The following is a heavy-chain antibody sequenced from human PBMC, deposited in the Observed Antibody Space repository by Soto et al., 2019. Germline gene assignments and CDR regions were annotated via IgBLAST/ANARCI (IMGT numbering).Heavy chain of an antibody. CDR2: IIPILDIP. V-gene: IGHV1-69*02. D-gene: IGHD2-8*02. CDR1: GGTFSRYT. CDR3: ASHFTGVLVLGTSPPGGDNYGWDV. J-gene: IGHJ6*02. Sequence: QVQLVQSGAEVKKPGSSVKVSCKASGGTFSRYTFTWVRQAPGQGLEWMGRIIPILDIPNYAQNFQGRVTIPADKPKSTPYMALSSLTSDDTAVYYCASHFTGVLVLGTSPPGGDNYGWDVWGQGTTVTVSS.